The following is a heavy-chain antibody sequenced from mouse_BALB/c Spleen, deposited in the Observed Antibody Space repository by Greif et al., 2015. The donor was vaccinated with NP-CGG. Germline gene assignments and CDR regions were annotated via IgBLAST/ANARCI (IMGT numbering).Heavy chain of an antibody. J-gene: IGHJ3*01. D-gene: IGHD2-4*01. CDR2: LNPGSGGT. CDR1: GYAFTNYL. Sequence: VKLQESGTELVRPGTSVKVSCKASGYAFTNYLIEWIKQRPGQGLEWIGVLNPGSGGTNYSEKFKGKATLTADYSSSTAYLQLSSLTSDDSAVYFCAREGDYGFAYWGQGTLDTVSA. CDR3: AREGDYGFAY. V-gene: IGHV1-54*01.